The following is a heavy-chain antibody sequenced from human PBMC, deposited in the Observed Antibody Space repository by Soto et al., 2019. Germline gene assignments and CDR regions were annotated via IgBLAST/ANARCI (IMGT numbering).Heavy chain of an antibody. CDR3: ASPGPVYYDSSGYTDY. CDR2: ISSSSSYT. Sequence: GSLRLSCAASGFTFSDYYMSWIRQAPGKGLEWVSYISSSSSYTNYADSVKGRFTISRDNAKNSLYLQMNSLRAEDTAVYYCASPGPVYYDSSGYTDYWGQGTLVTVSS. D-gene: IGHD3-22*01. J-gene: IGHJ4*02. V-gene: IGHV3-11*06. CDR1: GFTFSDYY.